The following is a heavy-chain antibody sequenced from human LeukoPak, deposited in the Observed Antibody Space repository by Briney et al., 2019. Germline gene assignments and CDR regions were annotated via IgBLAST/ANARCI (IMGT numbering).Heavy chain of an antibody. D-gene: IGHD5-24*01. CDR1: GGSISSYY. V-gene: IGHV4-59*01. CDR3: ASLAGGDGSNWGAYLDY. Sequence: SETLPLTCTVSGGSISSYYWSWIRQPPGKGLEWIGYIYYSGSTNYNPSLKSRVTISVDTSKNQFSLKLSSVTAADTAVYYCASLAGGDGSNWGAYLDYWGQGTLVTVSS. CDR2: IYYSGST. J-gene: IGHJ4*02.